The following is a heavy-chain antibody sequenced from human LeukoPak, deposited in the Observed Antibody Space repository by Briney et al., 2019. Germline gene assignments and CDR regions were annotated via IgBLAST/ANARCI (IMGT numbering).Heavy chain of an antibody. CDR1: GFTVSSNY. J-gene: IGHJ5*02. V-gene: IGHV3-53*01. CDR3: ARAPQWFGELS. Sequence: GGSLRLSCAASGFTVSSNYMSWVRQAPGKGLEWVSVIYSGGSTYYADSVKGRFTNSRDNSKNTLYLQMNSLRAEDTAVYYCARAPQWFGELSWGQGTLVTVSS. CDR2: IYSGGST. D-gene: IGHD3-10*01.